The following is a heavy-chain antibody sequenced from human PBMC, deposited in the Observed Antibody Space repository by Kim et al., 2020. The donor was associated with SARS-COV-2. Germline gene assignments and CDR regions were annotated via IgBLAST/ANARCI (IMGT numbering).Heavy chain of an antibody. CDR1: GGSISSYY. CDR3: SRGSKFDY. J-gene: IGHJ4*02. CDR2: IYYSGST. Sequence: SETLSLTCTVSGGSISSYYWSWIRQPPGKGLEWIGYIYYSGSTNYNPSLKSRVTISVDTSKNQFSLKLSSVTAADTAVYYCSRGSKFDYWCQGTLVTVSS. V-gene: IGHV4-59*01.